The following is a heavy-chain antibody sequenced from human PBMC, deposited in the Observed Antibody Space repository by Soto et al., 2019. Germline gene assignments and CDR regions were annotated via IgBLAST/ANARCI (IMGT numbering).Heavy chain of an antibody. J-gene: IGHJ6*02. V-gene: IGHV1-2*04. CDR2: VNPNSGGT. CDR3: ARDRSGYDTYYYYYYGMDV. CDR1: GYTFTGYY. D-gene: IGHD5-12*01. Sequence: VASVKVSCKASGYTFTGYYMHWVRQAPGQGLEWMGWVNPNSGGTNYAQKFQGWVTMTRDTSISTAYMELSRLRSDDTAVYYCARDRSGYDTYYYYYYGMDVWGQGTTVTVS.